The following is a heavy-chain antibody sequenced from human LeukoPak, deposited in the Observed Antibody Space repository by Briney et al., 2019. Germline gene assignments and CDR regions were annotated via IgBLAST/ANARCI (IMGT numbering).Heavy chain of an antibody. Sequence: GRSLRLSCAASGFTFSSYAMHGVRQAPGKGLEWVAVISYDGSNKYYADSVKGRFTISRDNSKNTLYLQMNSLRAEDTAVYYCARDGQWLAKYYYYMDVWGKGTTVTVSS. CDR3: ARDGQWLAKYYYYMDV. J-gene: IGHJ6*03. CDR1: GFTFSSYA. V-gene: IGHV3-30*04. CDR2: ISYDGSNK. D-gene: IGHD6-19*01.